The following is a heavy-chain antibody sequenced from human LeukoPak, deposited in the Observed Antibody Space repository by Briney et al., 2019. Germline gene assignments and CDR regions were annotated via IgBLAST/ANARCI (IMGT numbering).Heavy chain of an antibody. CDR1: GFTFSYA. CDR2: ITGSGTST. D-gene: IGHD6-19*01. J-gene: IGHJ4*02. CDR3: AKYISGWYYFDY. Sequence: PGGSLRLSCAASGFTFSYAMSWVRQAPGKGLEWVSAITGSGTSTYYSDSVTGRFTISRDKSKNTLYLQMNSLRAEDTAVYYCAKYISGWYYFDYWGQGTLVTVSS. V-gene: IGHV3-23*01.